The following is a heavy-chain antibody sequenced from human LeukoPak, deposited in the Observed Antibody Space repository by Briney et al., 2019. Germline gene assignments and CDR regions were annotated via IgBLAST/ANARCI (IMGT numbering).Heavy chain of an antibody. V-gene: IGHV3-48*02. D-gene: IGHD1-1*01. J-gene: IGHJ4*02. CDR2: ISSSSSTM. Sequence: GGSLRLSCAASGSTFSRFSMNWVRQAPGKGLEWVSYISSSSSTMNYADSVKGRFTVSRDNAKSSLYLQMNSLRDEDTAVYYYARETNWNLDYWGQGNLVTVSS. CDR1: GSTFSRFS. CDR3: ARETNWNLDY.